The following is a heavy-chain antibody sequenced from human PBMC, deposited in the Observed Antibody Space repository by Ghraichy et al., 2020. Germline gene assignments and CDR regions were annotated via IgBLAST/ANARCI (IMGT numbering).Heavy chain of an antibody. CDR1: GFIFSDYA. CDR2: VSGSGGST. V-gene: IGHV3-23*01. Sequence: GGSLRLSCAASGFIFSDYAVTWVRQAPGKGLEWVSGVSGSGGSTYYADSVKGRFTVYRDNSKSTLYLQMSSLRAEDTAVYYCAKVLLAYCGGDCYQTFDHWGQGTLVTVSS. CDR3: AKVLLAYCGGDCYQTFDH. J-gene: IGHJ4*02. D-gene: IGHD2-21*02.